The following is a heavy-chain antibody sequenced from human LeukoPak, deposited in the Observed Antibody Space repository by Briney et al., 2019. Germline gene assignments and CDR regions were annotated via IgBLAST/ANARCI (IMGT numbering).Heavy chain of an antibody. D-gene: IGHD1-14*01. V-gene: IGHV3-30*04. CDR1: GFTFSSYA. CDR3: ARFRTEYYFDY. CDR2: ISYDGSNK. Sequence: GGSRRLSCAASGFTFSSYAMHWVRQAPGKGRGWVAVISYDGSNKYYADSVKGRFTISRDNSKNTLYLQMNSLRAEDTAVYYCARFRTEYYFDYWGQGTLVTVSS. J-gene: IGHJ4*02.